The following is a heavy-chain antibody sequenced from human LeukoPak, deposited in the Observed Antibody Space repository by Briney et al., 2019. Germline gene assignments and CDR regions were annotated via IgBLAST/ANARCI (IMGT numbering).Heavy chain of an antibody. J-gene: IGHJ6*04. CDR3: ARGALYGSGSYWGGGMDV. CDR1: GFTFSIHA. D-gene: IGHD3-10*01. CDR2: ISFDATNK. V-gene: IGHV3-30*04. Sequence: GRSLRLSCAASGFTFSIHAMHWVRQAPGRGLEWAAVISFDATNKYYADSVKGRFTISRDNSKNTLFLQVNSLRSEDTAVYYCARGALYGSGSYWGGGMDVWGKGTTVTVSS.